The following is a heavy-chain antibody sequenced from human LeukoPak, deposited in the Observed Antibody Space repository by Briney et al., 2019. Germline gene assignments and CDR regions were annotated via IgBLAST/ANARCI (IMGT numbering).Heavy chain of an antibody. V-gene: IGHV4-34*01. CDR2: INHSGGT. CDR1: GGSFSGYY. CDR3: ARGGGNSSSWYYYYYYMDV. J-gene: IGHJ6*03. Sequence: SETLSLTCAVYGGSFSGYYWSWIRQPPGKGLEWIGEINHSGGTNYNPSLKSRVTISVDTSKNQFSLKLSSVTAADTAVYYCARGGGNSSSWYYYYYYMDVWGKGTTVTVSS. D-gene: IGHD6-13*01.